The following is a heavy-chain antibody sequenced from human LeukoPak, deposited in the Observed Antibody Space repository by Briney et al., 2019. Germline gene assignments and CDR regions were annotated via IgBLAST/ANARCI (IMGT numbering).Heavy chain of an antibody. J-gene: IGHJ4*02. Sequence: QAGGSLRLSCAASGFTFSKYGMPWVRQAPGKGLEWVAIIWLDGSHEYYADSVKGRFTVSRDNSKNTLYLQMNGLRVEDTAVYYCGRLGGSGGHSVDYWGQGTLVTVSS. CDR3: GRLGGSGGHSVDY. D-gene: IGHD3-10*01. CDR2: IWLDGSHE. V-gene: IGHV3-33*01. CDR1: GFTFSKYG.